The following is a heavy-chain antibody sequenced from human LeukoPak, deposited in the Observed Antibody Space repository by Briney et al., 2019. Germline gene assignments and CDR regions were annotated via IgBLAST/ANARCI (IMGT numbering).Heavy chain of an antibody. CDR3: AISSSYNYFDY. V-gene: IGHV3-48*01. D-gene: IGHD2-15*01. CDR2: ISRGSTTI. Sequence: PGXXLRLSCTASGFIFSSYNINWVRQAPGKGLEWVSYISRGSTTIYCADSLKGRFTISRDNAKNSLYLEMNSLRAEDTAVYYCAISSSYNYFDYWGQGTLVTVSS. CDR1: GFIFSSYN. J-gene: IGHJ4*02.